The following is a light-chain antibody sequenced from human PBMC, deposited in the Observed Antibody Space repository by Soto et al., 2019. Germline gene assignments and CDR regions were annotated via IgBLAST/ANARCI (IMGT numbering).Light chain of an antibody. J-gene: IGLJ3*02. Sequence: QLVLTQSPSASASLGASVKLTCTLSSGHSSYAIAWHQQQPEKGPRYLMKLNSDGSHSKGDGIPDRFSGSSSGAERYLTISSLQSEEEADYYCQTWGTGFWVFGGGTKRTVL. CDR1: SGHSSYA. CDR2: LNSDGSH. V-gene: IGLV4-69*01. CDR3: QTWGTGFWV.